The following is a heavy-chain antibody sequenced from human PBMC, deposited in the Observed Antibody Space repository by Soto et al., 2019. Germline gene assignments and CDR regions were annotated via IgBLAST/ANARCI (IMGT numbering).Heavy chain of an antibody. CDR3: ARRQISPPTRGAASARGGMDV. CDR2: IWNDGNGY. V-gene: IGHV3-33*01. D-gene: IGHD6-13*01. CDR1: GFTFKNYG. J-gene: IGHJ6*02. Sequence: QVQLVESGGGVVQPGGSLRLACAASGFTFKNYGMHWVRQAPGKGLEWVAVIWNDGNGYYYANSVKGRFTISRDNSKNTVYLQMSSLRAEDTAVYYCARRQISPPTRGAASARGGMDVWGQGTTVTVSS.